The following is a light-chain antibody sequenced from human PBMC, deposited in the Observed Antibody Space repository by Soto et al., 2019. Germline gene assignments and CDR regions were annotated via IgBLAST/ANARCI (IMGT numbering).Light chain of an antibody. J-gene: IGLJ1*01. CDR2: EVS. CDR3: CSYTTSSPYV. Sequence: QPVLTQPASVSGSPGQLITIFCTGSSSDVGGYNYVSWYQQTPGKAPKLIIYEVSNRPSGVSDRFSGSKSGNTASLTISGLQTEDEAEYYCCSYTTSSPYVFGTGTKLTVL. CDR1: SSDVGGYNY. V-gene: IGLV2-14*01.